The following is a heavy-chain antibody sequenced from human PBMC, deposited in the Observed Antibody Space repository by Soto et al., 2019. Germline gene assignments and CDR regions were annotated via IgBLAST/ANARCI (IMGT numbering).Heavy chain of an antibody. Sequence: QVQLVESGGGLVKPGGSLRLSCAASGFSFSDSYMSWVRQAPGKGLEWVSYISGTSGYTGYADSVKGRFTISRDNAKNSSYLQMNSLRVEDTAVYYCARDRGGYGPPDVWGQGTTVTVSS. CDR2: ISGTSGYT. CDR3: ARDRGGYGPPDV. V-gene: IGHV3-11*06. CDR1: GFSFSDSY. J-gene: IGHJ6*02. D-gene: IGHD3-10*01.